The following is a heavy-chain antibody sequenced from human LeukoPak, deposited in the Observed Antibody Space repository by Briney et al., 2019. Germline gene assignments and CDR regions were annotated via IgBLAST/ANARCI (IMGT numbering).Heavy chain of an antibody. CDR1: GYTFTSYD. V-gene: IGHV1-8*03. CDR2: MNPNSGNT. CDR3: ARPNLRVNAFDI. Sequence: ASVKVSCKASGYTFTSYDINWVRQATGQGLEWMGWMNPNSGNTGYAQKFQGRVTITRSTSISTAYMELSSLRSEDTAVYYCARPNLRVNAFDIWGQGTMVTVSS. J-gene: IGHJ3*02. D-gene: IGHD4-23*01.